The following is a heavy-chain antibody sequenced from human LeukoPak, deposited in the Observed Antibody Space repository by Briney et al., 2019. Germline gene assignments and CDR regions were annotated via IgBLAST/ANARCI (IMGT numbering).Heavy chain of an antibody. CDR2: IRYDGSNK. V-gene: IGHV3-30*02. D-gene: IGHD3-22*01. CDR1: GFTFSSYG. J-gene: IGHJ4*02. CDR3: ARDSKYYYDSSGFYNAY. Sequence: GGSLRLSCAASGFTFSSYGMHWVRQAPGKGLEWVAFIRYDGSNKYYADSVKGRFTISRDNSENTLYLQMNSLRVEDTAVYYCARDSKYYYDSSGFYNAYWGQGTLVTVSS.